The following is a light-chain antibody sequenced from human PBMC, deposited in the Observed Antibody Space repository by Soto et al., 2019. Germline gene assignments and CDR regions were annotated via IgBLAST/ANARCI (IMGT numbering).Light chain of an antibody. V-gene: IGKV3-15*01. CDR3: QQYNNWPPRT. CDR2: GAS. Sequence: EIVMTQSPASLSVSPGETATLSCRASQSISNSLAWYQQKPGQAPSLLIYGASTRATGITARFSGSGSGTEFTLTISSLQSEDSALYYCQQYNNWPPRTFGQWTKLEIK. J-gene: IGKJ2*01. CDR1: QSISNS.